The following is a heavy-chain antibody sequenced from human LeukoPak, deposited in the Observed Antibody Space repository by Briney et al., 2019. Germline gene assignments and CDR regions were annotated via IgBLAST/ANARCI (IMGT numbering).Heavy chain of an antibody. CDR3: ARGVRSSRLGELSYDY. V-gene: IGHV6-1*01. CDR2: TYYRSKWYN. D-gene: IGHD3-16*02. Sequence: PSQTLSLTCAISGDSVPSNSAAWNWIRHSPSRGLEWLGRTYYRSKWYNGYAVSVKSRITINPDTSKNQFSLQLNSVTPEDTAVYYCARGVRSSRLGELSYDYWGQGTLVTVSS. CDR1: GDSVPSNSAA. J-gene: IGHJ4*02.